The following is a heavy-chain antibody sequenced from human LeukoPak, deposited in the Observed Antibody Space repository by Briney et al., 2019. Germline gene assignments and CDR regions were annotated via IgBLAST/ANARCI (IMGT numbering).Heavy chain of an antibody. J-gene: IGHJ3*02. CDR1: GFTFSSYS. Sequence: GGSLRLSCAASGFTFSSYSMNWVRQAPGKGLEWVSYISSSSSTIYYADSVKGRFTISRDNAKNSLFLQMNSLRAEDTAVYYCATVSLQPANDAFDIWGQGTMVTVSS. V-gene: IGHV3-48*04. CDR2: ISSSSSTI. CDR3: ATVSLQPANDAFDI.